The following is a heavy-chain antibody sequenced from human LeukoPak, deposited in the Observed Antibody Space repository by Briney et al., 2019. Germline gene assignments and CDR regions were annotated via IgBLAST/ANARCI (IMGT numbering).Heavy chain of an antibody. V-gene: IGHV3-23*01. CDR3: AKAILREYYFDY. CDR2: ISGSGGST. CDR1: GFTFSSYS. J-gene: IGHJ4*02. Sequence: GSLRLSCAASGFTFSSYSMNWVRQAPGKGLEWVSAISGSGGSTYYADSVKGRFTISRDNSKNTLYLQMNSLRAEDTAVYYCAKAILREYYFDYWGQGTLVTVSS. D-gene: IGHD3-3*01.